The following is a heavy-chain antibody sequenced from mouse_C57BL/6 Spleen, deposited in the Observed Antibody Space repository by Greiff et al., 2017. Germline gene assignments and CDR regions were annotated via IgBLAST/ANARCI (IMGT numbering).Heavy chain of an antibody. CDR1: GFTFSSYA. J-gene: IGHJ1*03. V-gene: IGHV5S21*01. D-gene: IGHD1-1*01. Sequence: EVKVVESGEGLVKPGGSLKLSCAASGFTFSSYAMSWVRQTPEKRLEWVAYISSGGDYIYYAGTVTGRFTISRDNARNTLYLQMSSLKSEDTAMYYSVSTTEDWYFDVWGTGTTVTVSS. CDR2: ISSGGDYI. CDR3: VSTTEDWYFDV.